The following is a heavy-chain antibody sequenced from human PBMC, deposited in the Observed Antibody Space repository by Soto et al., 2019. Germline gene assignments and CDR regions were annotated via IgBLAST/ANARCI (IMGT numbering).Heavy chain of an antibody. D-gene: IGHD2-2*01. J-gene: IGHJ6*03. CDR3: ARVGCSSTSCRNYYYYYMDV. V-gene: IGHV3-66*01. CDR2: IYSGGST. CDR1: GFTVSSNY. Sequence: GGSLRLSCAASGFTVSSNYMSWVRQAPGKGLEWVSVIYSGGSTYYADSVKGRFTISRDNSKNTLYLQMNSLRAEDTAVYYCARVGCSSTSCRNYYYYYMDVWGKGTTVTVSS.